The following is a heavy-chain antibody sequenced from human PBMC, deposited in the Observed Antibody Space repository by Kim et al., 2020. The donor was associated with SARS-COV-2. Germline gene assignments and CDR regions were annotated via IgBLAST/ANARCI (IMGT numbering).Heavy chain of an antibody. CDR3: ARVGLTDSSGYKTYYFDY. J-gene: IGHJ4*02. D-gene: IGHD3-22*01. V-gene: IGHV4-59*01. CDR2: IYYSGST. CDR1: GGSISSYY. Sequence: SETLSLTCTVSGGSISSYYWSWIRQPPGKGLEWIGYIYYSGSTNYNPSLKSRVTISVDTSKNQFSLKLSSVTAADTAVYYCARVGLTDSSGYKTYYFDYLGQGTLVTVSS.